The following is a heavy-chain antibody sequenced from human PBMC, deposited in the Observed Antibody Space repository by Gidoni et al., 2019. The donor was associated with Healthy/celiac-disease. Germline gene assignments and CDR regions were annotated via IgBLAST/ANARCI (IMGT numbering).Heavy chain of an antibody. J-gene: IGHJ6*02. D-gene: IGHD3-10*01. CDR3: AKALPKKYYFGSGGYYSYYYGMDV. Sequence: STYYAASVKGRFTISRDNSKNTLYLQMNSLRAEDTAVYYCAKALPKKYYFGSGGYYSYYYGMDVWGQGTTVTVSS. CDR2: ST. V-gene: IGHV3-23*01.